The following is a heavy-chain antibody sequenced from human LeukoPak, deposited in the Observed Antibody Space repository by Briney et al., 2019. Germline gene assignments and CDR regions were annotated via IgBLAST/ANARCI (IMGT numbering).Heavy chain of an antibody. D-gene: IGHD6-19*01. J-gene: IGHJ4*02. CDR2: ISSSGSTI. CDR3: ARDPIAVAGVDY. V-gene: IGHV3-11*01. Sequence: GGSLRLSCAASGFTFSNYAMSWIRQAPGKGLEWVSYISSSGSTIYYADSVKGRFTISRDNAKNSLYLQMNSLRAEDTAVYYCARDPIAVAGVDYWGQGTLVTVSS. CDR1: GFTFSNYA.